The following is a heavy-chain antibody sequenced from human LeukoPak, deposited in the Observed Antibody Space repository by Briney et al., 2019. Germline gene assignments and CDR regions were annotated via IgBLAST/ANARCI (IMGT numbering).Heavy chain of an antibody. CDR3: ARGGVATIIPFDY. V-gene: IGHV4-59*08. Sequence: SETLSLTCTVSGGSISSYYWSWIRQPPGKGLEWIGYIYYSGSTNYIPSLKSRVTISIDTSKNQFSLKLSSVTAADTAVYYCARGGVATIIPFDYWGQGTLVTVSS. D-gene: IGHD5-24*01. J-gene: IGHJ4*02. CDR2: IYYSGST. CDR1: GGSISSYY.